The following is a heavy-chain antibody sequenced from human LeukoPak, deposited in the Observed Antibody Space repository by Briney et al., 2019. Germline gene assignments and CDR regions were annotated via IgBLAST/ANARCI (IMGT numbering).Heavy chain of an antibody. J-gene: IGHJ4*02. Sequence: SQTLSPTCTVSGGSISSGDYYWSWIRQPPGKGLEWIGYIYYSGSTYYNPSLKSRVTISVDTSKNQFSLKLSSVTAADTAVYYCAAFRGYDFAYYFDYWGQGTLVTVSS. CDR2: IYYSGST. V-gene: IGHV4-30-4*08. D-gene: IGHD5-12*01. CDR1: GGSISSGDYY. CDR3: AAFRGYDFAYYFDY.